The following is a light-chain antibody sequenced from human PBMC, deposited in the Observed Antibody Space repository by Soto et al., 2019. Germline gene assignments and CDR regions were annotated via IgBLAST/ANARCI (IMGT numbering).Light chain of an antibody. V-gene: IGKV3-11*01. CDR3: QQRSNWPPS. Sequence: EIVLTQSPATLSLSPGERATLSCRASQSVSIYLAWYQQKPGQAPRLLVYDASSRATGIPARFSGSVSGTDFTLTISSREPEDFAVYYCQQRSNWPPSFGQGTRLEI. J-gene: IGKJ5*01. CDR1: QSVSIY. CDR2: DAS.